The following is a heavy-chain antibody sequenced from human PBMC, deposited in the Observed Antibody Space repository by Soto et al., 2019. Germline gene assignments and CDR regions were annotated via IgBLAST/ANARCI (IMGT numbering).Heavy chain of an antibody. D-gene: IGHD3-22*01. Sequence: PSETLSLTCTVSGGSISSTSSYWAWIRQPPGKVLEWVGSIYYLGNTYYNPSLGSRVTISVDTSKNQFSLKLSSVTAAVTAVFYCAGLYPYESSGYHLDYWSQGTLVTVS. CDR1: GGSISSTSSY. J-gene: IGHJ4*02. CDR3: AGLYPYESSGYHLDY. CDR2: IYYLGNT. V-gene: IGHV4-39*01.